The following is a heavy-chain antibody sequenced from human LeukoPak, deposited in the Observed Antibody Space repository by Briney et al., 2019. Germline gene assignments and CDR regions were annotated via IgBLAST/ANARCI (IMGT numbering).Heavy chain of an antibody. CDR1: GFTFSSYS. D-gene: IGHD5-24*01. V-gene: IGHV3-21*04. CDR2: ISSSSSYI. CDR3: AKDLGDGYAVSAFDI. J-gene: IGHJ3*02. Sequence: GGSLRLSCAASGFTFSSYSMNWVRQAPGKGLEWVSSISSSSSYIYYADSVKGRFTISRDNSKNSLYLQMNSLRTEDTALYYCAKDLGDGYAVSAFDIWGQGTMVTVSS.